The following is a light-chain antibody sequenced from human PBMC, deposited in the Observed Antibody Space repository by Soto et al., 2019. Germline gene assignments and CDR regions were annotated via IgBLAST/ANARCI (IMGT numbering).Light chain of an antibody. CDR2: AAS. V-gene: IGKV1-39*01. Sequence: DIQMTQSPSSLSASVGDRVTITCRASQSIAGYLNWYQQRPGKAPKLLISAASSLQSGVPSRFIGSGSGTDFTLTISSLQPEDSATYFCQQSFSTPSIAFGQGTRLEI. J-gene: IGKJ5*01. CDR1: QSIAGY. CDR3: QQSFSTPSIA.